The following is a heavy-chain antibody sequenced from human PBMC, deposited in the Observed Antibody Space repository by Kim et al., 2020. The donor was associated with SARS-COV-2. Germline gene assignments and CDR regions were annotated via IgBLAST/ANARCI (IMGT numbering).Heavy chain of an antibody. Sequence: GGSLRLSCAASGFTFSSYSMNWVRQAPGKGLEWVSYISSSSSTIYYADSVKGRFTISRDNAKNSLYLQMNSLRDEDTAVYYCARLPGGPRIARVNWFDPWGQGTLVTVSS. V-gene: IGHV3-48*02. D-gene: IGHD5-18*01. CDR2: ISSSSSTI. CDR3: ARLPGGPRIARVNWFDP. J-gene: IGHJ5*02. CDR1: GFTFSSYS.